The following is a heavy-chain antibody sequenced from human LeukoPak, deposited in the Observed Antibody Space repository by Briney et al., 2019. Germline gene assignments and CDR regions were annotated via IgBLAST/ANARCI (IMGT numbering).Heavy chain of an antibody. J-gene: IGHJ4*02. D-gene: IGHD3-9*01. V-gene: IGHV3-11*04. CDR3: ARDLAYDILTGYSPLDY. CDR2: ISSSGSTI. CDR1: GFTFSDAW. Sequence: GGSLRLSCAASGFTFSDAWMSWVRQAPGKGLEWVSYISSSGSTIYYADSVKGRFTISRDNAKNSLYLQMNSLRAEDTAVYYCARDLAYDILTGYSPLDYWGQGTLVTVSS.